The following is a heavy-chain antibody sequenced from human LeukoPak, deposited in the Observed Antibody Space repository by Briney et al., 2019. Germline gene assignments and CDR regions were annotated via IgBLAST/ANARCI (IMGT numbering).Heavy chain of an antibody. CDR3: ASPYYYSSGSPGGMDV. V-gene: IGHV1-69*06. J-gene: IGHJ6*02. Sequence: GASVKVSCKVSGGTFSSYAISWVRQAPGQGLEWMGGINPIFGTANYAQKFQGRVTITADKSTSTAYMELSSLRSEDTAVYYCASPYYYSSGSPGGMDVWGQGTTVTVSS. D-gene: IGHD3-10*01. CDR2: INPIFGTA. CDR1: GGTFSSYA.